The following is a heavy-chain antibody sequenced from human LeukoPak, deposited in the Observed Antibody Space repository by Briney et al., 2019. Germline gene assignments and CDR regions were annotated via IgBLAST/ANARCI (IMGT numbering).Heavy chain of an antibody. CDR2: IYHSGST. V-gene: IGHV4-38-2*02. CDR3: ATAPDYLDY. Sequence: PSETLSLTCTVSGYSISSGYYWGWIRQPPGKGLEWIGSIYHSGSTYYNPSLKSRVTISVDTSKNQFSLKLSSVTAADTAVYYCATAPDYLDYWGQGTLVTVSS. CDR1: GYSISSGYY. J-gene: IGHJ4*02.